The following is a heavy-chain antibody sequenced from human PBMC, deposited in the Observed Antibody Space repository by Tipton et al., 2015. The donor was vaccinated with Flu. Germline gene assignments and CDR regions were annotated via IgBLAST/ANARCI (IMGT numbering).Heavy chain of an antibody. Sequence: VQLVQSGAEVKKPGESLKISCKGSGYSFTSYWIGWVRQMPGKGLEWMGIIYPGDSDTRYSPSFQGQVTISADKSISTAYLQWSSLKASDTAMYYCARQGSSSIYYYYYYGMDVWGQGTTVTVSS. CDR2: IYPGDSDT. V-gene: IGHV5-51*01. D-gene: IGHD6-6*01. CDR3: ARQGSSSIYYYYYYGMDV. J-gene: IGHJ6*02. CDR1: GYSFTSYW.